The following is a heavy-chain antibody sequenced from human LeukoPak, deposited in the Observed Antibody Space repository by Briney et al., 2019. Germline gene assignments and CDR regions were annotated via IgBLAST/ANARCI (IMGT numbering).Heavy chain of an antibody. Sequence: GGSLRLSCAASGFTFSFYWMSWVRQAPGKGLEWVANIKQDGSEKYYVDSVKGRFTISRDNSKNTLYLQMNSLRAEDTAVYYCAKDQWLVDGPPDYWGQGTLVTVSS. V-gene: IGHV3-7*01. D-gene: IGHD6-19*01. CDR3: AKDQWLVDGPPDY. CDR2: IKQDGSEK. J-gene: IGHJ4*02. CDR1: GFTFSFYW.